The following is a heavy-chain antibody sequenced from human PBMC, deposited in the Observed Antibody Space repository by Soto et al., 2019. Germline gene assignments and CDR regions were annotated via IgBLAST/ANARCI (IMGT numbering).Heavy chain of an antibody. D-gene: IGHD1-26*01. CDR3: ARGSTAGGSYSYYYYYGMDV. CDR2: IIPIFGTA. CDR1: GGTFSSYA. V-gene: IGHV1-69*13. Sequence: SVKVSCKASGGTFSSYAISWVRQAPGQGLEWMGGIIPIFGTANYAQKFQGRVTITADESTSTAYMELSSLRSEDTAVYYCARGSTAGGSYSYYYYYGMDVWGQGTTVTVS. J-gene: IGHJ6*02.